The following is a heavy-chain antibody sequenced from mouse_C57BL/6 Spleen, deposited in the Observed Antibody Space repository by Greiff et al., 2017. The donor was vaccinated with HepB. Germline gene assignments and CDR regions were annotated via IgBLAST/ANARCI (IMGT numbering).Heavy chain of an antibody. CDR3: YGYDGKGLFAY. CDR1: GYTFTSYD. J-gene: IGHJ3*01. V-gene: IGHV1-85*01. Sequence: QVQLQQSGPELVKPGASVKLSCKASGYTFTSYDINWVKQRPGQGLEWIGWIYPRDGSTKYNEKFKGKATLTVDTSSSTAYMELHSLTSEDSAVYFGYGYDGKGLFAYWGQGTLVTVSA. D-gene: IGHD2-2*01. CDR2: IYPRDGST.